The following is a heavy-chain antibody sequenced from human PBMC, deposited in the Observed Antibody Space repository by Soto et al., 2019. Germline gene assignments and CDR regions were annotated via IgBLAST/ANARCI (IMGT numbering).Heavy chain of an antibody. Sequence: SGPTLVNPTQTLTLTCTSSGFSLSTSGVGVGWIRQPPGKALEWLALIYWNDDKRYSPSLKSRLTITKDTSKNQVVLTMTNMDPVDTATYYCALSWLGDYYDSSGYRDYWGQGTLVTVSS. CDR3: ALSWLGDYYDSSGYRDY. V-gene: IGHV2-5*01. J-gene: IGHJ4*02. CDR1: GFSLSTSGVG. CDR2: IYWNDDK. D-gene: IGHD3-22*01.